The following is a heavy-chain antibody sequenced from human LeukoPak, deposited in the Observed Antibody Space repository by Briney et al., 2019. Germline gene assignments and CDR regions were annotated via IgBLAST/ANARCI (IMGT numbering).Heavy chain of an antibody. CDR3: AREDPQTTVPEGMDV. V-gene: IGHV4-59*01. J-gene: IGHJ6*02. CDR1: GGSISYYY. CDR2: IYYRGTT. Sequence: SETLSLTCTVSGGSISYYYWSWIRQSPGKGLEWIGYIYYRGTTNYNPSLKSRVTISVDTSKNQFSLQLRSVTAADTAVYYCAREDPQTTVPEGMDVWGQGTTVTVSS. D-gene: IGHD4-17*01.